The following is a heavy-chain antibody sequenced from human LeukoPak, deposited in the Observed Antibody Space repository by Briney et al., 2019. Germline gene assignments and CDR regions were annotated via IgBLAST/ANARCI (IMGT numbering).Heavy chain of an antibody. V-gene: IGHV4-59*01. J-gene: IGHJ4*02. D-gene: IGHD1-26*01. CDR2: IYYSGST. CDR1: GGSISSYS. CDR3: ARVHVGATSGYFDY. Sequence: SETLSLTCTVSGGSISSYSWSWIRQPPGKGLEWIGYIYYSGSTNYNPSLKSRVTISVDTSKNQFSLKLSSVTAADTAVYYCARVHVGATSGYFDYWGQGTLVTVSS.